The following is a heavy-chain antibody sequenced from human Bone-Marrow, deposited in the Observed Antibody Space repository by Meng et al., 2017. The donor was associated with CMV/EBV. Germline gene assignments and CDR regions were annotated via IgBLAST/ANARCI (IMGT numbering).Heavy chain of an antibody. J-gene: IGHJ3*02. Sequence: ASVNVSCKASGYTFTGYYMHWVRQSPGQGLEWMGWINPNSGGTNYAQKFQGRVTMTRDTSISTAYMELSRLRSDDTAAYYCAREYQLQQGGYDAFDIWGKGTMATVSS. CDR2: INPNSGGT. CDR1: GYTFTGYY. CDR3: AREYQLQQGGYDAFDI. V-gene: IGHV1-2*02. D-gene: IGHD2-2*01.